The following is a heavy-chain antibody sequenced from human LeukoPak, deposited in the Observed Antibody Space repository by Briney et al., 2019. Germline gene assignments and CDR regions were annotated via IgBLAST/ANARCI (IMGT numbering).Heavy chain of an antibody. CDR2: ISGSGGST. J-gene: IGHJ5*02. V-gene: IGHV3-23*01. CDR3: ASFDWFDP. Sequence: PGGSLRLSCAASGFIFSNYAMSWVRQAPGKGLEWVSAISGSGGSTYFADSVKGRFTISRDNAKSSLYLQMNSLRAEDTAVYYCASFDWFDPWGQGALVTVSS. CDR1: GFIFSNYA.